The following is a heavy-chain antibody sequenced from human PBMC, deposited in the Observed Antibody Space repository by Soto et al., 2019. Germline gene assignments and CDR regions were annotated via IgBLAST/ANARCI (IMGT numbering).Heavy chain of an antibody. J-gene: IGHJ4*02. CDR1: GGSISIGGYY. D-gene: IGHD3-16*02. Sequence: SDTLSLTCTVSGGSISIGGYYWSWIRQHPGKGLEWIGYIYYSGSTYYNPSLKSRVTISVDTSKNQFSLKLSSVTAADTAVYYCARAWRYDDIWGSYRELPKYCFDYWGQGTLVTVSS. V-gene: IGHV4-31*03. CDR3: ARAWRYDDIWGSYRELPKYCFDY. CDR2: IYYSGST.